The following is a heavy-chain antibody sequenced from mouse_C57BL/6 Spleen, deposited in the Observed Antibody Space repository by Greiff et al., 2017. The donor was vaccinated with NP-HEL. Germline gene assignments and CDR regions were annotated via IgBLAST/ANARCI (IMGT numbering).Heavy chain of an antibody. Sequence: VQLQQSGPELVKPGASVKISCKASGYTFTDYYMNWVKQSHGKSLEWIGDINPNNGGTSYNQKFKGKATLTVDKSSSTAYMELRSLTSEDSAVYYGARGVFMVTRGDWFAYWGQGTLVTVSA. V-gene: IGHV1-26*01. CDR1: GYTFTDYY. D-gene: IGHD2-3*01. J-gene: IGHJ3*01. CDR2: INPNNGGT. CDR3: ARGVFMVTRGDWFAY.